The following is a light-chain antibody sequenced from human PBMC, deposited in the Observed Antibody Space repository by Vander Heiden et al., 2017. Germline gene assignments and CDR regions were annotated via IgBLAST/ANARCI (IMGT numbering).Light chain of an antibody. CDR3: CSYAGSSTLMV. CDR1: SSDVGTYNL. Sequence: SALTQPASVSGSPGQSLTISCTGTSSDVGTYNLVSWYRQNPVKAPKLMIYEVSKRPSGVSNRFSGSKSGNTASLTISGLQAEDEADYYCCSYAGSSTLMVFGGGTKLTVL. J-gene: IGLJ2*01. CDR2: EVS. V-gene: IGLV2-23*02.